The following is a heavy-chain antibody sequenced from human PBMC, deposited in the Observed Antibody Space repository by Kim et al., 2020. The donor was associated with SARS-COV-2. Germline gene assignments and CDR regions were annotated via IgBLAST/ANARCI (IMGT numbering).Heavy chain of an antibody. J-gene: IGHJ5*02. D-gene: IGHD5-18*01. CDR3: VSPAAQDTAMDGLHLFDP. Sequence: GRCTISRDNSKNTLYLQMNSLRAEDTAVYYCVSPAAQDTAMDGLHLFDPWGQGTLVTVSS. V-gene: IGHV3-30*07.